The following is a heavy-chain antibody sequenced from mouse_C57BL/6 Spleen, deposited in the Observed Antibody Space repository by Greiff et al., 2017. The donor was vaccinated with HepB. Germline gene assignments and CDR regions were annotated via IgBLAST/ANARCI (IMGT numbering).Heavy chain of an antibody. J-gene: IGHJ1*03. CDR2: IWSGGST. D-gene: IGHD3-3*01. V-gene: IGHV2-2*01. CDR3: ARGTGYWYFDV. Sequence: QVQLKQSGPGLVQPSQSLSITCTVSGFSLTSYGVHWVRQSPGKGLEWLGVIWSGGSTDYNAAFISRLSISKDNSKSQVFFKMNSLQADDTAIYYCARGTGYWYFDVWGTGTTVTVSS. CDR1: GFSLTSYG.